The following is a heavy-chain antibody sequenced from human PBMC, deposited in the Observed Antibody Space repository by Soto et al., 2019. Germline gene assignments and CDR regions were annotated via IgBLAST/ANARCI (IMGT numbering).Heavy chain of an antibody. CDR1: GGSISSGGYY. CDR2: IYYSGST. V-gene: IGHV4-31*03. J-gene: IGHJ5*02. CDR3: ARHGPTNWFDP. Sequence: SETLSLTCTVSGGSISSGGYYWSWIRQHPGKGLEWIGYIYYSGSTYYNPSLKSRVTISVDTSKNQFSLKLSSVTAADTAVYYCARHGPTNWFDPWGQGTLVTVS.